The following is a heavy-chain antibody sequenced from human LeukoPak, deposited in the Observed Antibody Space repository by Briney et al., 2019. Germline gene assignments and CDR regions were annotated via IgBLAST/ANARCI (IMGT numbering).Heavy chain of an antibody. J-gene: IGHJ4*02. V-gene: IGHV3-64*01. CDR3: ARDGYDSPLGY. Sequence: SEGSLRLSCAASGFTFSSYAMHWVRQAPGKGLEYVSAISSNGASTCYANSVKGRFTISRHNSKNALYLQMGSLRAEDMAVYYCARDGYDSPLGYWGQGTLVTVSS. CDR2: ISSNGAST. CDR1: GFTFSSYA. D-gene: IGHD5-12*01.